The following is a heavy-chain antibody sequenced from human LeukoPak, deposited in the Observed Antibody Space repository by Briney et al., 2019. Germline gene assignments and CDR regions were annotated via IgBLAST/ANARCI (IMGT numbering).Heavy chain of an antibody. J-gene: IGHJ4*02. D-gene: IGHD6-13*01. CDR2: IFYSGST. CDR1: GGSISSRSCL. CDR3: ARRGEYSSSWYFDY. Sequence: SETLSLTCTVSGGSISSRSCLWGWIRQPPGKGLEWIGNIFYSGSTYYNPSLKNRVTISVDTPKNQFSLRLSSVTAADTAVYYCARRGEYSSSWYFDYWGQGTLVTVSS. V-gene: IGHV4-39*01.